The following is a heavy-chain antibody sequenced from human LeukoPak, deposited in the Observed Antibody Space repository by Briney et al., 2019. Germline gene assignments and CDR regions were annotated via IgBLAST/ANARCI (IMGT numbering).Heavy chain of an antibody. CDR1: GYTFTSYG. D-gene: IGHD2-15*01. CDR2: INAGNGNT. J-gene: IGHJ4*02. Sequence: ASVKVSCKASGYTFTSYGISWVRQAPGQGLEWMGWINAGNGNTKYSQKFQGRVTITRDTSASTAYMELSSLRSEDTAVYYCAGNMVVAATLVYYFDYWGQGTLVTVSS. CDR3: AGNMVVAATLVYYFDY. V-gene: IGHV1-3*01.